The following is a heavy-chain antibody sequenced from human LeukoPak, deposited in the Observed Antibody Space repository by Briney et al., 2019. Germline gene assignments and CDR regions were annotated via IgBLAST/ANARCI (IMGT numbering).Heavy chain of an antibody. CDR3: ARDPNGSSGA. V-gene: IGHV4-39*07. Sequence: SETLSLTCTVSGGSISSSSYYWGWIRQPPGKGLEWIGSIYYSGSTYYNPSLKSRVTISVDTSKNQFSLKLSSVTAADTAVYYCARDPNGSSGAWGQGTLVTVSS. J-gene: IGHJ5*02. D-gene: IGHD6-13*01. CDR1: GGSISSSSYY. CDR2: IYYSGST.